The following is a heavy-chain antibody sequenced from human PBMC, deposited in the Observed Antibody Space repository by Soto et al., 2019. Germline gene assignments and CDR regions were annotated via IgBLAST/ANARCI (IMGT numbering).Heavy chain of an antibody. CDR2: IIPLFGTP. CDR1: GGIFSTYA. V-gene: IGHV1-69*01. J-gene: IGHJ4*02. Sequence: QVQLVQSGAEVKKPGSSVKVSCKASGGIFSTYAISWLRQAPGQGLEWMGGIIPLFGTPNYAQRFQGRVTITADESTSKADMELSRLRSEDTAGYYCARDRDDYGSGNYYNRIDFWGQGTLVTVSS. CDR3: ARDRDDYGSGNYYNRIDF. D-gene: IGHD3-10*01.